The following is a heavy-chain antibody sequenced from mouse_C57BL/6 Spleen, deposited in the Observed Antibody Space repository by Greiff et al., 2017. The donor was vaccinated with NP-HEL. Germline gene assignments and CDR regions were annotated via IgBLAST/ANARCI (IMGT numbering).Heavy chain of an antibody. Sequence: EVKLQESGPELVKPGASVKIPCKASGYTFTDYKMDWVKQSHGKSLEWIGDINPNNGGTIYNQKFKGKATLTVDKSSSTAYMELRSLTSEDTAVYYCARSGYSAWFAYWGQGTLVTVSA. D-gene: IGHD3-1*01. CDR3: ARSGYSAWFAY. J-gene: IGHJ3*01. CDR1: GYTFTDYK. CDR2: INPNNGGT. V-gene: IGHV1-18*01.